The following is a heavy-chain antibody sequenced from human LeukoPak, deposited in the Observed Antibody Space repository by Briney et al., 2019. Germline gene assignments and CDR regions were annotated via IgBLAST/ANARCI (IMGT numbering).Heavy chain of an antibody. D-gene: IGHD2-2*02. CDR1: GFTFSSYS. CDR2: ISSSSSYI. Sequence: GGSLRLSCAASGFTFSSYSMNWVRQAPGKGLEWVSSISSSSSYIYYADSVKGRFTISRDNAKNSLYLQMNSLRAEDTAVYYCARMGYCSSTSCYTGEWNASDIWGQGTMVTVSS. V-gene: IGHV3-21*01. CDR3: ARMGYCSSTSCYTGEWNASDI. J-gene: IGHJ3*02.